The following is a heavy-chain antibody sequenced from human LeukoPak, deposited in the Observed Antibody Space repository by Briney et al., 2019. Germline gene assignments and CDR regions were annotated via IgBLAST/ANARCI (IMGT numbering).Heavy chain of an antibody. D-gene: IGHD6-13*01. CDR2: ISYDGSNK. J-gene: IGHJ6*02. CDR3: AKDGAPAAAGTSDYYYGMDV. V-gene: IGHV3-30*18. Sequence: GGSLRLSCAASGFTFSSYGMHWVRQAPDKGLEWVAVISYDGSNKYYADFVKGRFTISRDNSKNTLYLQMKSLRAEDTAVYYCAKDGAPAAAGTSDYYYGMDVWGQGTTVTVSS. CDR1: GFTFSSYG.